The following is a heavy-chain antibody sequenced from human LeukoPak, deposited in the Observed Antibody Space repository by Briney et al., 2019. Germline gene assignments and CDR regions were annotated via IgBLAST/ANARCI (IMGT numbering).Heavy chain of an antibody. D-gene: IGHD2-2*01. CDR3: ATIVVVPAAIPDFDY. Sequence: GGSLRLSCVASGFTFSSYSMNWVRQAPGKGLEWVSYISSSSSTIYYADSVKGRFTISRDNAKNSLYLQMNSLRAEDTAVYYCATIVVVPAAIPDFDYWGQGTLVTVSS. CDR1: GFTFSSYS. V-gene: IGHV3-48*01. J-gene: IGHJ4*02. CDR2: ISSSSSTI.